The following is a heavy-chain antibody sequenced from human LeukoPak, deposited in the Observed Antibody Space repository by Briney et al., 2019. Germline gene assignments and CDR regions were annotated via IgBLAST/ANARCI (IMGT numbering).Heavy chain of an antibody. V-gene: IGHV3-7*01. CDR1: GFTFSSYW. CDR3: ARSAGEWRGLDY. J-gene: IGHJ4*02. CDR2: MKQDGSEK. D-gene: IGHD1-1*01. Sequence: PGGSLRLSCAASGFTFSSYWMSWVRQAPGKGLEWVANMKQDGSEKYYVDSVKGRFTIARDNAKNSLYLQMSSLRAEDTAVYSCARSAGEWRGLDYWGQGTLVTVSS.